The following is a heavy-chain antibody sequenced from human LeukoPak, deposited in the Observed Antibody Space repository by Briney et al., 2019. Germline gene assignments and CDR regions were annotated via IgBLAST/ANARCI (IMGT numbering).Heavy chain of an antibody. CDR3: ARGRKVVPAAIPRGKYYYYYYMDV. CDR2: INHSGST. Sequence: SETLSLTCAVYGGSFSGYYWSWIRRPPGKGLEWIGEINHSGSTNYNPSLKSRVTISVDTSKNQFSLKLSSVTAADTAVYYCARGRKVVPAAIPRGKYYYYYYMDVWGKGTTVTVSS. V-gene: IGHV4-34*01. J-gene: IGHJ6*03. D-gene: IGHD2-2*02. CDR1: GGSFSGYY.